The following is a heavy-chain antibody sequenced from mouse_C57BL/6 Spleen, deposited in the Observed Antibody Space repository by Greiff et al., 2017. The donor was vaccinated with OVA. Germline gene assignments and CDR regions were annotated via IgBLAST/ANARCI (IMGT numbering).Heavy chain of an antibody. CDR3: ARRAYYSNFDY. V-gene: IGHV1-42*01. J-gene: IGHJ2*01. Sequence: EVKLQESGPELVKPGASVKISCKASGYSFTGYYMNWVKQSPEKSLEWIGEINPSTGGTTYNQKFKAKATLTVDKSSSTAYMQLKSLTSEDSAVYYCARRAYYSNFDYWGQGTTLTVSS. D-gene: IGHD2-5*01. CDR2: INPSTGGT. CDR1: GYSFTGYY.